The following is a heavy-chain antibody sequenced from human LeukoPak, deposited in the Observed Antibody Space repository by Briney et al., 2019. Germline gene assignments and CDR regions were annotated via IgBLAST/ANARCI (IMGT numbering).Heavy chain of an antibody. V-gene: IGHV4-61*02. CDR3: ARALDPGWELLPDYMDV. J-gene: IGHJ6*03. Sequence: PSETLSLTCTVSGGSISSGSYYWSWIRQPAGKGLEWIGRIYTSGSTNYNPSLKSRVTISVDTSKNQFSLKPSSVTAADTAVYYCARALDPGWELLPDYMDVWGKGTTVTVSS. D-gene: IGHD1-26*01. CDR2: IYTSGST. CDR1: GGSISSGSYY.